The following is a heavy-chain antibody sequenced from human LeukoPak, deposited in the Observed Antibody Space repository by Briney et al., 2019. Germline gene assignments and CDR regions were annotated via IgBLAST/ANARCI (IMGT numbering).Heavy chain of an antibody. CDR1: GFTFRSYR. D-gene: IGHD3-22*01. V-gene: IGHV3-7*04. J-gene: IGHJ3*02. CDR3: ARGDNSAFDI. Sequence: GGSLRLSCAASGFTFRSYRMNWVRQAPGKGLEWVASIKQGESERYYVDSVNGRFTISRDNAKNSLYLQMNSLRAEDTAVYYCARGDNSAFDIWGQGTMATVSS. CDR2: IKQGESER.